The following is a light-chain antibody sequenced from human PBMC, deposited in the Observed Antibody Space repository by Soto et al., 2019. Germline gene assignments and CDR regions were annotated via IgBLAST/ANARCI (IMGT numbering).Light chain of an antibody. CDR2: DVS. V-gene: IGLV2-14*01. Sequence: QSALTQPASVSGSPGQSITISCSGTSSDVGGYNYVSCYQQHPGKAPKLMIYDVSNRPSGVSNRFSGSKSGNTASLIISGLQAEDEAYYYCSSYTTSGSLVFGGGTQLTVL. J-gene: IGLJ2*01. CDR1: SSDVGGYNY. CDR3: SSYTTSGSLV.